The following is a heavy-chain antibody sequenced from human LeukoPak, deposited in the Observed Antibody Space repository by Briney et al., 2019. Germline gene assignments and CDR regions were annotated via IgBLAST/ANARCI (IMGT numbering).Heavy chain of an antibody. CDR1: GYSISSGYY. V-gene: IGHV4-30-4*08. Sequence: SETLSLTCTVSGYSISSGYYWSWIRQPPGKGLEWIGYIYYSGSTYYNPSLKSRVTISVDTSKNQFSLKLSSVTAADTAVYYCARGSQALADFWSGYYWFDPWGQGTLVTVSS. J-gene: IGHJ5*02. CDR3: ARGSQALADFWSGYYWFDP. CDR2: IYYSGST. D-gene: IGHD3-3*01.